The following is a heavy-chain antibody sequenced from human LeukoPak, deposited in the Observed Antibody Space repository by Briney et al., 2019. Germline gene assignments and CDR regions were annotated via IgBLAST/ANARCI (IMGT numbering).Heavy chain of an antibody. D-gene: IGHD6-13*01. CDR2: IVSSDDST. CDR1: GFTFRMSA. J-gene: IGHJ4*02. Sequence: GGCLRLSCAASGFTFRMSAMTWVRQAPGKGLEWVSGIVSSDDSTYYADSVKGRFTISRDNSKNTVYLQMNSLRVDDTAVYYCAKDLSWFFDHWGQGILVTV. CDR3: AKDLSWFFDH. V-gene: IGHV3-23*01.